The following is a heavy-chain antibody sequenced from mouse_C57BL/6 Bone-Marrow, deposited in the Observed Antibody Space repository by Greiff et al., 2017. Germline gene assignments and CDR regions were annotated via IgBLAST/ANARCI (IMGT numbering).Heavy chain of an antibody. Sequence: EVKLQQSGAELVRPGASVKLSCTASGFNIKDDYMHWVKQRPEPGLEWIGWIDPENGDTEYASKFQGKATITADTSSNTAYLQLSSLTSEDTAVYYCTTGLYYGRSYVGYWGQGTTLTVSS. D-gene: IGHD1-1*01. V-gene: IGHV14-4*01. CDR3: TTGLYYGRSYVGY. CDR2: IDPENGDT. CDR1: GFNIKDDY. J-gene: IGHJ2*01.